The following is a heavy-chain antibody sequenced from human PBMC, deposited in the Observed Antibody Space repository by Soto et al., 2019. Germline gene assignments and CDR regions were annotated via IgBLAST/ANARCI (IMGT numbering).Heavy chain of an antibody. D-gene: IGHD7-27*01. V-gene: IGHV3-30*18. CDR3: AKETVEATYSFYGMDV. Sequence: LVESGGGVVQPGRSLTLSCAASGFSFDSYSMHWVRQAPGKGLEWVTTVSFDSKNKYYIDSVEGRFTISRDNSKKMLYLQMNSLRHEDMAVYYCAKETVEATYSFYGMDVWGPRTTVTVSS. CDR2: VSFDSKNK. J-gene: IGHJ6*02. CDR1: GFSFDSYS.